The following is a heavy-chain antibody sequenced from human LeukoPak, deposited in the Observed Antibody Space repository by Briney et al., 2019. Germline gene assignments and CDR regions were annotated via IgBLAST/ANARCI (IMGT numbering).Heavy chain of an antibody. CDR1: GGSISTSSYY. Sequence: PSETLSLTCTVSGGSISTSSYYWGWVRQPPGKGLEWIGNIFYSGSTYYSPSLKSRVTISVDTSKNQFSLKLSSVTAADTAVYYCARVPTVTFFDYWGQGTLVTVSS. CDR3: ARVPTVTFFDY. J-gene: IGHJ4*02. D-gene: IGHD4-17*01. V-gene: IGHV4-39*07. CDR2: IFYSGST.